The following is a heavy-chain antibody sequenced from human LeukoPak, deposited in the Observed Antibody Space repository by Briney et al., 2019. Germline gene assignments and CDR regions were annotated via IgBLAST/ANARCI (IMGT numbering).Heavy chain of an antibody. CDR3: AKDHIGSIDY. D-gene: IGHD1-26*01. V-gene: IGHV3-43*01. CDR1: GFTFEDYN. Sequence: GGSLRLSCAVSGFTFEDYNMHWVRQAPGKGLEWVSLITGNGAATRYADSVKGRFTISRDNSKKSLYLQMNSLKTEDTALYYCAKDHIGSIDYWGQGTLVTVSS. J-gene: IGHJ4*02. CDR2: ITGNGAAT.